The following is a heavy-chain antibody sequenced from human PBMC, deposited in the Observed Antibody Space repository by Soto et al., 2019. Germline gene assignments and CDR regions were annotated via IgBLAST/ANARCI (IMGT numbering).Heavy chain of an antibody. CDR3: ARARMVRGIIYYYGMDV. V-gene: IGHV4-31*03. CDR1: GGSISSDGNY. D-gene: IGHD3-10*01. CDR2: IYYSGST. J-gene: IGHJ6*02. Sequence: QVQLQESGPGLVKSSQTLSLTCTVSGGSISSDGNYWSWIRQHPGKGLEWIGYIYYSGSTYYNPSLKSRVTISVDTSKNQFSLKLNSVTAADTAMYYCARARMVRGIIYYYGMDVWGQGTTVTVSS.